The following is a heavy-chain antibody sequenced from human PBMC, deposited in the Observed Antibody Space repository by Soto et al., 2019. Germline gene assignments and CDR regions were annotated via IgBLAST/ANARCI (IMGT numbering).Heavy chain of an antibody. CDR1: GGTFSSYT. Sequence: QVQLVQSGAEVKKPGSSVKVSCKASGGTFSSYTISWVRQAPGQGLEWMGRIIPILGIANYAQKFQGRVTITADKSTSTAYMELSSLRSEDTAVYYCRTVKICSGGSCYGNWGQGTLVTVSS. V-gene: IGHV1-69*02. J-gene: IGHJ4*02. D-gene: IGHD2-15*01. CDR3: RTVKICSGGSCYGN. CDR2: IIPILGIA.